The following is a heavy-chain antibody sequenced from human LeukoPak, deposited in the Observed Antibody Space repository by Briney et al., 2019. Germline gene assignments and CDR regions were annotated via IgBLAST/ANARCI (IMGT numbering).Heavy chain of an antibody. J-gene: IGHJ4*02. CDR1: GYTFTSYD. CDR2: MNPNSGNT. D-gene: IGHD6-13*01. V-gene: IGHV1-8*01. CDR3: ARGGRVAYSSSWYVY. Sequence: GASVKVSCKASGYTFTSYDINWVQQATGQGLEWMGWMNPNSGNTGYAQKFQGRVTMTRNTSISTAYMELSSLRSEDTAVYYCARGGRVAYSSSWYVYWGQGTLVTVSS.